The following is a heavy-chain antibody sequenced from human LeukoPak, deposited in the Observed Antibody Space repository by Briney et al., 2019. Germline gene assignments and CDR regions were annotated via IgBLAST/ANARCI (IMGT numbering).Heavy chain of an antibody. D-gene: IGHD2-2*01. CDR1: GFTFSSYS. CDR3: ASIVVVPAAIAGSAFDI. Sequence: GGSLRLSCAASGFTFSSYSMNSVRQAPGKGLEWVSSISSSSSYIYYADSVKGRFTISRDNAKNSLYLQMNSLRAEDTAVYYCASIVVVPAAIAGSAFDIWGQGTMVTVSS. CDR2: ISSSSSYI. J-gene: IGHJ3*02. V-gene: IGHV3-21*01.